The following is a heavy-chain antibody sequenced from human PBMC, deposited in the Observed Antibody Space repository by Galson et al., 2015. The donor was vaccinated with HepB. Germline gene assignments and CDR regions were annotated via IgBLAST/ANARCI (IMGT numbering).Heavy chain of an antibody. D-gene: IGHD6-6*01. CDR2: TYYRSKWYN. Sequence: CAISGDSVSSNSAAWNWIRQSPSRGLEWLGRTYYRSKWYNDYAVSVKSRITINPDTSKNQFSLQLNSVTPEDTAVYYCARDRSSSLGALDAFDIWGQGTMVTVSS. CDR3: ARDRSSSLGALDAFDI. V-gene: IGHV6-1*01. CDR1: GDSVSSNSAA. J-gene: IGHJ3*02.